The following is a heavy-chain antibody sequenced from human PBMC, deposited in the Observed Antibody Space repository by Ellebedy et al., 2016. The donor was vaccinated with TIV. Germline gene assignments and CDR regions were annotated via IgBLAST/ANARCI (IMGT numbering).Heavy chain of an antibody. Sequence: GESLKISCAASGFSFSSYATHWVRQAPGKGLEWVAVLSYDGDKKYYGDSVKGRFTISRDSSKSTLDLQMNSLRPEDTAVYYCARDVCTGLTCYLDHWGQGTLVTVSP. J-gene: IGHJ4*02. CDR1: GFSFSSYA. CDR3: ARDVCTGLTCYLDH. V-gene: IGHV3-30-3*01. CDR2: LSYDGDKK. D-gene: IGHD2-8*02.